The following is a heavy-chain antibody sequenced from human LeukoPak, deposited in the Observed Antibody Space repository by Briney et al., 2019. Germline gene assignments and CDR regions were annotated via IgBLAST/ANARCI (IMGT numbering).Heavy chain of an antibody. CDR3: ASRVAAPGDYYYYYMDV. J-gene: IGHJ6*03. CDR2: IIPIFGTA. Sequence: ASVKVSCKASGGTFSSYAISWVRQAPGQGLEWMGGIIPIFGTANYAQKFQGRVTITADESTSTAYMELSSLRSEDTAVYYCASRVAAPGDYYYYYMDVWGKGTTVTISS. D-gene: IGHD6-19*01. V-gene: IGHV1-69*13. CDR1: GGTFSSYA.